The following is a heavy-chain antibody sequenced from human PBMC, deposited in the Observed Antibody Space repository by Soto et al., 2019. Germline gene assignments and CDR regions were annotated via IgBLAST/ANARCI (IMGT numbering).Heavy chain of an antibody. CDR3: VRSGHTFGGVI. J-gene: IGHJ4*02. V-gene: IGHV4-59*01. D-gene: IGHD3-16*01. CDR1: GASMSDYY. Sequence: SETLSLTCTVSGASMSDYYGTWIRQPPGRGLEWIGSMHSSGNANYSSSLKGRATISVDTYNNQFSLILTSVTAADTAVYYCVRSGHTFGGVIWGQGTLVTVSS. CDR2: MHSSGNA.